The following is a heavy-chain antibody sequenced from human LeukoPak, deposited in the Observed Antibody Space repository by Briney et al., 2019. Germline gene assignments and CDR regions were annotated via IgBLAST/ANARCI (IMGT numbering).Heavy chain of an antibody. D-gene: IGHD2-8*02. CDR3: ASLVGESGPPDY. CDR2: IYHSGST. CDR1: GGSISSSNW. Sequence: PSETLSLTCAVSGGSISSSNWWSWVRQPPGKGLEWIGEIYHSGSTNYNPSLKSRVTISVDKSKNQFSLKLSSVTAADTAVYYCASLVGESGPPDYWGQGILVTVSS. V-gene: IGHV4-4*02. J-gene: IGHJ4*02.